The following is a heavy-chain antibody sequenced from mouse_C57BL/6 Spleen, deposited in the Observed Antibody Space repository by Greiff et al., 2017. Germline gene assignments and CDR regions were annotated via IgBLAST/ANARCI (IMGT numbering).Heavy chain of an antibody. CDR1: GYSFTDYN. J-gene: IGHJ4*01. CDR3: ARSEYYGSSYVGAMDY. D-gene: IGHD1-1*01. CDR2: INPNYGTT. V-gene: IGHV1-39*01. Sequence: EVQLQQSGPELVKPGASVKISCKASGYSFTDYNMNWVKQSNGKSLEWIGVINPNYGTTSYNQKFKGKATLTVDPSSSTAYMQLNSLTSEDSAVYYCARSEYYGSSYVGAMDYWGQGTSVTVSS.